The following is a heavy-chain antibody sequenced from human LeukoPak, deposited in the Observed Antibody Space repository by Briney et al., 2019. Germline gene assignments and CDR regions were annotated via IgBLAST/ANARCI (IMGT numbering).Heavy chain of an antibody. D-gene: IGHD5-24*01. Sequence: GESLRLSCAASGLSINNYWMHWVRHAPGKGLVWVSGISGDGSDTRYADSAKGRFTISRDNSKNTLYLQMNSLRAEDTAVYYCAKDLAEMATIIDYWGQGTLVTVSS. J-gene: IGHJ4*02. V-gene: IGHV3-74*01. CDR2: ISGDGSDT. CDR1: GLSINNYW. CDR3: AKDLAEMATIIDY.